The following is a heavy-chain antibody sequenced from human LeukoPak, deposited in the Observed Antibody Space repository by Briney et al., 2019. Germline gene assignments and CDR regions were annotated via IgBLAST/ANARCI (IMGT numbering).Heavy chain of an antibody. V-gene: IGHV4-39*01. CDR2: IYYSGST. D-gene: IGHD3-22*01. Sequence: SETLSLTCTVSGGSISSSSYYWGWIRQPPGKGLEGLGSIYYSGSTYYNPSLKSRVTISVDTSKNQFSLKLSSVTAADTAVYYCARQPRSYYYDSSGNPYYYYGMDVWGQGTTVTVSS. CDR1: GGSISSSSYY. CDR3: ARQPRSYYYDSSGNPYYYYGMDV. J-gene: IGHJ6*02.